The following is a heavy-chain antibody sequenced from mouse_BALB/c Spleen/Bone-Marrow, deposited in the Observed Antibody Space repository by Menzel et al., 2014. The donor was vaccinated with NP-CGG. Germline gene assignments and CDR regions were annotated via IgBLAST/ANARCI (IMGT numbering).Heavy chain of an antibody. Sequence: EVKLLESGGGLVQPGGSLKLSCAASGFDFSRYWMSWVRQAPGKGLEWIGEINPDSNTINYTPSLKDKFIISRDNAKNTLYLQMSKVRSEDTALYYCARLGYHGSFAYWGQGTLVTVSA. J-gene: IGHJ3*01. D-gene: IGHD1-2*01. CDR3: ARLGYHGSFAY. CDR2: INPDSNTI. CDR1: GFDFSRYW. V-gene: IGHV4-1*02.